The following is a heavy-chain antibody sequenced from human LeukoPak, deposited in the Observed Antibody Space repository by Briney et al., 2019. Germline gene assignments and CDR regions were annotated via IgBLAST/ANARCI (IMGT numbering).Heavy chain of an antibody. CDR2: IYSGGST. CDR3: AREVAVAGTRGNYFDY. V-gene: IGHV3-66*01. D-gene: IGHD6-19*01. Sequence: GGSLRLSCAASGFTVSSNYMSWVRQAPGKGLEWVSVIYSGGSTYYADSVKGRFTISRDNSKNTLYLQMNSLRAEDTAVYYCAREVAVAGTRGNYFDYWGRGTLVTVSS. CDR1: GFTVSSNY. J-gene: IGHJ4*02.